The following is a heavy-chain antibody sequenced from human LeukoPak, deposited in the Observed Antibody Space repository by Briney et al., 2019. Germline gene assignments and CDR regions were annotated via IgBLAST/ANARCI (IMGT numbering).Heavy chain of an antibody. Sequence: PGGSLRLSCAASAFTFSDYSMNWVRQAPGKGLEWVSYISGKSSTIYYADSPKGRFTISRDNAKNSMYLQMNSLRAEDTAVYYCARDRMKSGSYYFDYWGPGTLVTVSS. D-gene: IGHD1-26*01. CDR1: AFTFSDYS. CDR2: ISGKSSTI. J-gene: IGHJ4*02. CDR3: ARDRMKSGSYYFDY. V-gene: IGHV3-48*01.